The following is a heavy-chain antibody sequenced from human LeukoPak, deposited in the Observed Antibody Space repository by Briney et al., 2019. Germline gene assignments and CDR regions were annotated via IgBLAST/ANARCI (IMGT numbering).Heavy chain of an antibody. CDR3: ARYSTTGDAFDI. CDR2: IYYSGST. Sequence: SETLSLTCTVSGGSISSSDYHWGCIRQPPGKGLEWIGTIYYSGSTYYKPSLKRRFTMAFDTSKAQFSLKLSSVNAADTAVNYCARYSTTGDAFDIWGQRTRVTVSS. D-gene: IGHD4-11*01. J-gene: IGHJ3*02. CDR1: GGSISSSDYH. V-gene: IGHV4-39*01.